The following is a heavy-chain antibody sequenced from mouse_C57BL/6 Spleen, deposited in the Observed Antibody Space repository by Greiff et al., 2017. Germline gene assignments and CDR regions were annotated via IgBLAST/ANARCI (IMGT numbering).Heavy chain of an antibody. D-gene: IGHD1-1*01. CDR1: GYTFTSYW. CDR3: ASDYYGSSYGFAY. CDR2: IYPSDSET. V-gene: IGHV1-61*01. Sequence: QVQLQQPGAELVRPGSSVKLSCKASGYTFTSYWMDWVKQRPGQGLEWIGNIYPSDSETHYNQKFKDKATLTVDKSSSTAYMPLSSLTSEDSAVYYCASDYYGSSYGFAYWGQGTLVTVSA. J-gene: IGHJ3*01.